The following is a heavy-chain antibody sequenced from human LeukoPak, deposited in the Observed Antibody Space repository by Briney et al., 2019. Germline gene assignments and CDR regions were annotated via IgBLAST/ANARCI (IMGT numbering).Heavy chain of an antibody. D-gene: IGHD1-26*01. CDR1: GYSISSGYY. V-gene: IGHV4-38-2*01. CDR3: ARMATYSGMGPYSAFDI. Sequence: SETLSLTCVVSGYSISSGYYWGWIRQPPGKGLEWIGSIYQSGRTYYNPSLKSRVTISVDTSKNQFSLKLSSVTAADTALYYCARMATYSGMGPYSAFDIWGQRTMVTVSS. CDR2: IYQSGRT. J-gene: IGHJ3*02.